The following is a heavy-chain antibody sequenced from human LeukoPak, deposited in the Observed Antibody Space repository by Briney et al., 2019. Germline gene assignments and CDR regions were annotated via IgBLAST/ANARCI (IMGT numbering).Heavy chain of an antibody. CDR2: VSPNSGNT. Sequence: ASVTLSFTASGYTFTSYDISWVRQAHGQGLEWMGWVSPNSGNTGYSQKFQGRVIMTRNISISTAYMELSSLRSEDTAVYYCARGRHNNCWGQGTMVTVSS. V-gene: IGHV1-8*01. CDR3: ARGRHNNC. CDR1: GYTFTSYD. D-gene: IGHD1-1*01. J-gene: IGHJ3*01.